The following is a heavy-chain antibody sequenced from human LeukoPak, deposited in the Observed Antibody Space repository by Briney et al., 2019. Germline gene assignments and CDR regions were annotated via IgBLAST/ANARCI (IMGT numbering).Heavy chain of an antibody. V-gene: IGHV1-46*01. CDR1: ANTFTDFY. J-gene: IGHJ4*02. D-gene: IGHD1-26*01. CDR3: VVLWERLGDFFFDF. Sequence: ASVKVSCKASANTFTDFYMHWVRQAPGQGLEWMGIFNPAGGRTSFAQKFQGRVTITRDTSTNTLYMELSSLRSEDTAVYFCVVLWERLGDFFFDFWGQGTQVTVSS. CDR2: FNPAGGRT.